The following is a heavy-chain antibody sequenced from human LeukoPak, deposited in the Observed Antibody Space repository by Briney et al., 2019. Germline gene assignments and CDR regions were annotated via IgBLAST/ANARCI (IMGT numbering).Heavy chain of an antibody. D-gene: IGHD6-6*01. CDR1: GGSISSGGYY. CDR3: ATKYSSSSEDWFDP. V-gene: IGHV4-31*03. J-gene: IGHJ5*02. Sequence: SETLSLTCTVSGGSISSGGYYWSWIRQHPGKGLEWIGYIYYSGTTYYNPSLKSRVTISLDTSKNQFSLKLSSVTAADTAVYYCATKYSSSSEDWFDPWGQGTLVTVSS. CDR2: IYYSGTT.